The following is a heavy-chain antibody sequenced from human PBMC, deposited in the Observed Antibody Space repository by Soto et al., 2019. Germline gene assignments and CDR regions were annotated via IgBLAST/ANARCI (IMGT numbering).Heavy chain of an antibody. Sequence: QVQLVESGGGLVKPGGSLRLSCTASGFTFSDYYMSWIRQAPGKGLEWVSYISNSGTTIYNADSVKGRFTISRDNAKNSLYLQMNSLRAEDTAVYYCARDGSSSSWEYFQHWGQGTLVTVSS. J-gene: IGHJ1*01. CDR1: GFTFSDYY. CDR2: ISNSGTTI. CDR3: ARDGSSSSWEYFQH. D-gene: IGHD6-6*01. V-gene: IGHV3-11*01.